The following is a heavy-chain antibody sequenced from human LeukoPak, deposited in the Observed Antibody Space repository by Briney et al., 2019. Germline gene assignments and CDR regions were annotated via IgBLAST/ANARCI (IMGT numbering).Heavy chain of an antibody. V-gene: IGHV4-39*07. CDR2: IYYSGST. J-gene: IGHJ4*02. CDR1: GGSISSSSYY. D-gene: IGHD5-12*01. CDR3: AREAWLRFFDY. Sequence: SETLSLTCTVSGGSISSSSYYWGWIRQPPGKGLEWIGSIYYSGSTYYNPSLKSRVTISVDTSKNQFSLKLSSVTAADTAVYYCAREAWLRFFDYWGQGTLVTVSS.